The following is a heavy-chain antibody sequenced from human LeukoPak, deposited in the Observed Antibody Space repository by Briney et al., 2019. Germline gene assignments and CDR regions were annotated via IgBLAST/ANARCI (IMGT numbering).Heavy chain of an antibody. V-gene: IGHV1-46*01. D-gene: IGHD4-11*01. CDR3: ARIKTTVVWDYYYYYYMDV. J-gene: IGHJ6*03. CDR1: GYTFTSYY. Sequence: GASVKVSCKASGYTFTSYYMHWVRQAPGQGLEWMGIINPSGGSTSYAQKFQGRVTMTRDTSTSTVYMELSSLRSEDTAVYYCARIKTTVVWDYYYYYYMDVWGKGTTVTVSS. CDR2: INPSGGST.